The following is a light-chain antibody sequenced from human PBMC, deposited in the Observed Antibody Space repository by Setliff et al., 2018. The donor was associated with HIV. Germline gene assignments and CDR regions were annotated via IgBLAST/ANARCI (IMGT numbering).Light chain of an antibody. Sequence: LTQPASVSGSPGQSITISCTGTSSDVGGYNYVSWYQQHPGKAPKLMIYEVSNRPSGVSNRFSGSKSGNTASLTTSGLQAEDEADYYCSSYTSSSTLYVFGTGTKVTVL. CDR3: SSYTSSSTLYV. CDR2: EVS. V-gene: IGLV2-14*01. CDR1: SSDVGGYNY. J-gene: IGLJ1*01.